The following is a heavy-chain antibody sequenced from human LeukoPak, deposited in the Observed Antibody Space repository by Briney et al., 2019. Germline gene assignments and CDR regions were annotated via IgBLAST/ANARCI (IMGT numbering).Heavy chain of an antibody. Sequence: GASVKVSCKASGGSFRSSTFAWVRQAPGRGLEWMGGIVPIFEAPNYALDFQGRATITTDESTSTVYLQLTSLISEDTAMYYCARGPLHVALSSGSLKWLDPWGQGSLVTVSS. CDR2: IVPIFEAP. D-gene: IGHD3-22*01. J-gene: IGHJ5*02. CDR1: GGSFRSST. V-gene: IGHV1-69*05. CDR3: ARGPLHVALSSGSLKWLDP.